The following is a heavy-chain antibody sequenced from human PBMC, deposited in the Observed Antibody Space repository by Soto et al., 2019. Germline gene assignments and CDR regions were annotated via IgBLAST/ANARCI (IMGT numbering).Heavy chain of an antibody. CDR3: ARGEDAFFYHGLDV. J-gene: IGHJ6*02. V-gene: IGHV4-59*01. CDR2: IQDTGISGYTPST. Sequence: QVQLQESGPRLVKPSATLSLTCTVSGGSITSSYWSWIRRPPGKGLEWIAYIQDTGISGYTPSTSYNPSLKSRVTLSVDTSKSQFSLKLTAVTAADTAVYYCARGEDAFFYHGLDVWGQGITVTVSS. CDR1: GGSITSSY.